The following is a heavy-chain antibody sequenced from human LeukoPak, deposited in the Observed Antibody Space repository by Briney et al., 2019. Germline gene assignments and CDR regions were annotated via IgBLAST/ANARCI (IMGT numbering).Heavy chain of an antibody. Sequence: GGSLRLSCAASGFTVSSNYMSWVRQAPGKGLEWVSVIYSGGSTYYADSVKGRFTISRDNSKNTLYLQMNSLRAEDTAVYYCAREDQFRSFDYWGQGTLVTVSS. D-gene: IGHD2-2*01. CDR2: IYSGGST. CDR1: GFTVSSNY. J-gene: IGHJ4*02. CDR3: AREDQFRSFDY. V-gene: IGHV3-53*01.